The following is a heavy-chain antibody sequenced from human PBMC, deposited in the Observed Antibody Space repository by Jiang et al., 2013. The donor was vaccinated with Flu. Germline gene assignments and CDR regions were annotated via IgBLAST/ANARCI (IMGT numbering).Heavy chain of an antibody. Sequence: APGKGLQWVAVISYHGHIKYYTESVKGRFTMSVDTSKNQFSLKLYSVTAADTAVYFCARHKITISGYGPEDGLDLWGQGTRVTVSS. CDR2: ISYHGHIK. D-gene: IGHD5-12*01. V-gene: IGHV3-33*05. CDR3: ARHKITISGYGPEDGLDL. J-gene: IGHJ3*01.